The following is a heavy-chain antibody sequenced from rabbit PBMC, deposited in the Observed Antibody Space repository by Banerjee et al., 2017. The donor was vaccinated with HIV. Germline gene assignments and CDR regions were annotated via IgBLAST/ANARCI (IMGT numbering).Heavy chain of an antibody. Sequence: QEQLEESGGDLVKPGASLTLPCTASGFSFSNKYVMCWVRQAPGKGLEWIACIYAGSTGSTVYASWAKGRFTISRSTSLDTVDLKMTSLTAADTATYFCARGAGYGGYWFYFKLWGPGTLVTVS. D-gene: IGHD1-1*01. J-gene: IGHJ4*01. V-gene: IGHV1S45*01. CDR1: GFSFSNKYV. CDR2: IYAGSTGST. CDR3: ARGAGYGGYWFYFKL.